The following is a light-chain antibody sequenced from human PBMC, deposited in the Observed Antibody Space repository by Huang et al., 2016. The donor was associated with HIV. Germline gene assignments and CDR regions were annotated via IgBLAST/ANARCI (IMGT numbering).Light chain of an antibody. CDR3: MKGSPPVT. Sequence: DVELTQSPLSLPVTLGQPASISCRSSQSLVYSDGNTYLYWFHQRPGQSPRRLSYKVSRRDSGVPDRFSGSGSGTDFTLKISRVEAEDVGLYYCMKGSPPVTFGRGTTLEIK. J-gene: IGKJ2*01. CDR1: QSLVYSDGNTY. V-gene: IGKV2-30*01. CDR2: KVS.